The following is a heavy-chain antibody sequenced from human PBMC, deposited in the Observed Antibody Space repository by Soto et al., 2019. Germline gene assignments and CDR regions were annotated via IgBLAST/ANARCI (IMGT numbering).Heavy chain of an antibody. V-gene: IGHV1-18*01. CDR2: ISAYNGNT. D-gene: IGHD6-13*01. J-gene: IGHJ6*02. Sequence: QVQLVQSGAEVKKPGASVKVSCKASGYTFTSYGISWVRQAPGQGLEWMGCISAYNGNTNYAQKLQGRVTMTTDTSTSTAYMELRSLRSDDTAVYYCARDKVAAHYYYYGMDVWGQGTTVTVSS. CDR1: GYTFTSYG. CDR3: ARDKVAAHYYYYGMDV.